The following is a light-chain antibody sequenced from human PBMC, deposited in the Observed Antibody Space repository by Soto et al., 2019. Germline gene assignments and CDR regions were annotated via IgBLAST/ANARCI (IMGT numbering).Light chain of an antibody. Sequence: EIVLTQSPGTLSLAPGDRATLLCRASESVSNAYLAWYQQKPGQSPRLLIYGASSRATGTPDRFSGSGFGTDFTLTITKLEPEDFAVYYCQQYSNSPHTFGGGAKVEI. CDR3: QQYSNSPHT. J-gene: IGKJ4*01. CDR2: GAS. CDR1: ESVSNAY. V-gene: IGKV3-20*01.